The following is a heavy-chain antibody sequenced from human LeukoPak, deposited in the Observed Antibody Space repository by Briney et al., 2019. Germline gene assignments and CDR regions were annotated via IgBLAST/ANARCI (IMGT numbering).Heavy chain of an antibody. Sequence: SETLSLTCTVSGGSISSGSYYWSWIRQPAGKGLEWIGRIYTSGSTNYNPSLKSRVTISVDTSKNQFSLKLSSVTAADTAVYYCAREGPRGVVITTLGGYYYMDVWGQGTTVTVSS. J-gene: IGHJ6*03. CDR2: IYTSGST. CDR1: GGSISSGSYY. V-gene: IGHV4-61*02. D-gene: IGHD3-22*01. CDR3: AREGPRGVVITTLGGYYYMDV.